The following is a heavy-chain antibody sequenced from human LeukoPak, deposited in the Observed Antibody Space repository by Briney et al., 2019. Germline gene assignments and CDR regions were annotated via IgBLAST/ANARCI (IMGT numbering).Heavy chain of an antibody. J-gene: IGHJ3*02. CDR1: SGSISSFY. Sequence: KPSETLSLTCTVSSGSISSFYWSWVRQPPGKGLEWIGYTYYSGSTNYNPSLKNRVTISVDTSKNQFSLKLSSVTAADTAVYYCARDREWLPGISDIWGQGTMVTVSS. D-gene: IGHD1-1*01. V-gene: IGHV4-59*01. CDR3: ARDREWLPGISDI. CDR2: TYYSGST.